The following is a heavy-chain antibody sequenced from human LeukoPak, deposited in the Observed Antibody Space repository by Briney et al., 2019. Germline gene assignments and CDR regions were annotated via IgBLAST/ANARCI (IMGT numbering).Heavy chain of an antibody. CDR1: GFTFSSYG. Sequence: PGGSLRLSCAASGFTFSSYGMPWVRQAPGKGLEWVAVIWYDGSNKYYADSVKGRFTISRDNSKNTLYLQMNSLRAEDTAVYYCAKGGFGEPIDYWGQGTLVTVSS. CDR3: AKGGFGEPIDY. D-gene: IGHD3-10*01. CDR2: IWYDGSNK. V-gene: IGHV3-33*06. J-gene: IGHJ4*02.